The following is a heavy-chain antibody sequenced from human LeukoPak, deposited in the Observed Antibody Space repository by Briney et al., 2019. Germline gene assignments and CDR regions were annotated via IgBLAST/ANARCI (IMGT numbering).Heavy chain of an antibody. Sequence: PAASVKVSCKASGYTFTSYDINWVRQAPGQGLEWMGWISAYNGDTNYAQKLQGRVTMTTDTSTSTAYMELRSLRSDDTAVYYCARDIPYSGSYSGVFDYWGQGTLVTVSS. CDR1: GYTFTSYD. CDR3: ARDIPYSGSYSGVFDY. D-gene: IGHD1-26*01. J-gene: IGHJ4*02. V-gene: IGHV1-18*01. CDR2: ISAYNGDT.